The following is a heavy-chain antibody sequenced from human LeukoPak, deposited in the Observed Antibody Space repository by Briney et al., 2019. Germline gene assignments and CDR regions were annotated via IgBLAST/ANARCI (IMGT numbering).Heavy chain of an antibody. CDR1: GGTCSSNA. V-gene: IGHV1-46*01. CDR2: INPSKGDT. Sequence: GASVKVSCKASGGTCSSNAISWVRQAPGQWLEWMGRINPSKGDTHYAQKFQGRVTVTRDTSTSTVYMELSSLRFEDTAIYHCAREQPPSGRFDPWGQGTLVTVSS. CDR3: AREQPPSGRFDP. J-gene: IGHJ5*02.